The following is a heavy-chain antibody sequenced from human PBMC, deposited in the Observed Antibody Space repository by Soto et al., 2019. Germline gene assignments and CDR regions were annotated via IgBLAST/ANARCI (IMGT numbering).Heavy chain of an antibody. CDR3: ARGREECSSLTPPGY. Sequence: ASVKVSCKASGYTFTGYYMHWVRQAPGQGLEWMGWINPNSGGTNYAQKFQGRVTMTRDTSISTAYMELSRLRSDDTAVYYCARGREECSSLTPPGYWGQGTLVTVSS. V-gene: IGHV1-2*02. D-gene: IGHD6-6*01. CDR2: INPNSGGT. J-gene: IGHJ4*02. CDR1: GYTFTGYY.